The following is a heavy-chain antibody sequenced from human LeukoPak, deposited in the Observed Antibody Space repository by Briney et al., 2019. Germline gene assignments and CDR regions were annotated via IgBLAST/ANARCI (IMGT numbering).Heavy chain of an antibody. CDR1: GYTFTSYY. CDR2: INPSGGST. V-gene: IGHV1-46*01. J-gene: IGHJ6*02. CDR3: AQTRVVVAATGIYYYYGMDV. Sequence: EASVKVSCKASGYTFTSYYMHWVRQAPGQGLEWMGIINPSGGSTSYAQKFQGRVTMTRDTSTSTVYMELSSLRSDDTAVYYCAQTRVVVAATGIYYYYGMDVWGQGTTVTVSS. D-gene: IGHD2-15*01.